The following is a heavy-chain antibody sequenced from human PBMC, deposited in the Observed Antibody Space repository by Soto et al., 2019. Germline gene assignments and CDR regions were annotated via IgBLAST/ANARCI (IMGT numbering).Heavy chain of an antibody. CDR2: IYYSGST. J-gene: IGHJ4*02. D-gene: IGHD3-22*01. CDR1: GGSISSYY. CDR3: ARDLSSGYYYFDY. V-gene: IGHV4-59*01. Sequence: TSETLSLTCTVSGGSISSYYWSWIRQPPGKGLEWIGYIYYSGSTNYNPSLKSRVTISVDTSKNQFSLKLSSVTAADTAVYYCARDLSSGYYYFDYWGQGTLVTVSS.